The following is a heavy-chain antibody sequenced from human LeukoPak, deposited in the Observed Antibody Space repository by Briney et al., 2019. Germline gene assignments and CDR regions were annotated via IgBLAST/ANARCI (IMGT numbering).Heavy chain of an antibody. Sequence: PSETLSLTCTVSGGSISSYYWSWIRQPPGKGLEWIGYIYYGGSTNYNPSLKSRVTISVDTSKNQFSLKLSSVTAADTAVYYCARQYYYYYMDVWGKGTTVTVSS. CDR3: ARQYYYYYMDV. CDR2: IYYGGST. J-gene: IGHJ6*03. CDR1: GGSISSYY. V-gene: IGHV4-59*08.